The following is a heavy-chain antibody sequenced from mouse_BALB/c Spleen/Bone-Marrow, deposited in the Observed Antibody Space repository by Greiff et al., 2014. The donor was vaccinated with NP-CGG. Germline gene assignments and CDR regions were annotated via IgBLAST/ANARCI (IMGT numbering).Heavy chain of an antibody. J-gene: IGHJ1*01. V-gene: IGHV7-3*02. CDR2: IRKKANGYTT. D-gene: IGHD1-2*01. CDR1: GFTFTDYY. CDR3: ARDRTTATLYWYFDD. Sequence: DVKLVESGGGLVQPGGSLRLSCATSGFTFTDYYMSWVRQPPGKALEWLGFIRKKANGYTTEYSASVKGRFTISRDNSQSNLYLQMNSLRAEDRTSYYCARDRTTATLYWYFDDWGAGTTVTVSS.